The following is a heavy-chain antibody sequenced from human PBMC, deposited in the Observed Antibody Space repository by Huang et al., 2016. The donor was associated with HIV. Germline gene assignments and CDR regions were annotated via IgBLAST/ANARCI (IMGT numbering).Heavy chain of an antibody. CDR1: GTSMTSSTFY. D-gene: IGHD2-2*03. Sequence: QLRESGPGLVTPSETLSLTCSASGTSMTSSTFYWGWFRQPPGRGLGWIGSVYFRGNTDYNPSRKSRGTISIDTANKKYSMRLTSVTAADTAVYFCAREVRSVDTDRPDGYYYRGLDVWGQGTTVIVSS. CDR2: VYFRGNT. V-gene: IGHV4-39*02. CDR3: AREVRSVDTDRPDGYYYRGLDV. J-gene: IGHJ6*02.